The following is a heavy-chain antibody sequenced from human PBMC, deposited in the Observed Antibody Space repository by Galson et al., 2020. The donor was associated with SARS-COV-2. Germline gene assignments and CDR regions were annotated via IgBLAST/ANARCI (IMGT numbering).Heavy chain of an antibody. CDR2: ISYDGSNK. Sequence: GESLKISCAASGFTFSSYGMHWVRQAPGKGLEWVAVISYDGSNKYYADSVKGRFTISRDNSKNTLYLQMNSLRAEDTAVYYCARGGYCSSTSCPLRNAFDIWGQGTMVTVSS. CDR3: ARGGYCSSTSCPLRNAFDI. J-gene: IGHJ3*02. D-gene: IGHD2-2*01. V-gene: IGHV3-30*03. CDR1: GFTFSSYG.